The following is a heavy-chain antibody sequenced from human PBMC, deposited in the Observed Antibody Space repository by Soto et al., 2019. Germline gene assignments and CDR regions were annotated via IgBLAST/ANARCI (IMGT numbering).Heavy chain of an antibody. Sequence: QVQLVQSGAEVKKPGSSVKVSCKASGGTFSSYAISWVRQAPGQGLEWMGGIIPIFGTANYAQKFQGRVTITADESTSTAYMELSSLRSEDTAVYYCARDIARSIIRGYYGMDVWGQGTTVTVSS. CDR2: IIPIFGTA. J-gene: IGHJ6*02. CDR1: GGTFSSYA. CDR3: ARDIARSIIRGYYGMDV. V-gene: IGHV1-69*01. D-gene: IGHD6-13*01.